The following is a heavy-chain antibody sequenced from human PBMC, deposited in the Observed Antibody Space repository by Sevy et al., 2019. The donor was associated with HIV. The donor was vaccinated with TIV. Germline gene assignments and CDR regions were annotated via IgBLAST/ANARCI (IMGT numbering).Heavy chain of an antibody. CDR2: INSAGTAI. J-gene: IGHJ4*02. Sequence: VGSLRLSCAASGFTFSSYWMHWVRQAPGKGLVWVSRINSAGTAINFADSVKGRFTISRDNSKNTLYLQMNSLRAEDTAVYYCAKDVGQTQYFDYWGQGTLVTVSS. V-gene: IGHV3-74*01. CDR3: AKDVGQTQYFDY. CDR1: GFTFSSYW. D-gene: IGHD2-15*01.